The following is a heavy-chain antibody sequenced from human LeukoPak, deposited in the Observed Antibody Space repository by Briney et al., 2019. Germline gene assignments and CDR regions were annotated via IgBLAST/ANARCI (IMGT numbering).Heavy chain of an antibody. CDR3: AREEGKQQMEAFDY. Sequence: GGSLRLSCAASGFTFSTYSMNWVRQAPGKGLEWVSSIGGSSTSIYYAGSVRGRFTISRDNAKNSLYLQMNSLRAEDTAVYYCAREEGKQQMEAFDYWGQGTLVTVSS. CDR1: GFTFSTYS. CDR2: IGGSSTSI. J-gene: IGHJ4*02. V-gene: IGHV3-21*06. D-gene: IGHD6-13*01.